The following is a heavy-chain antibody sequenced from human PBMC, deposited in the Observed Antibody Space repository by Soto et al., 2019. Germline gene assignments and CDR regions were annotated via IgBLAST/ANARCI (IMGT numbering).Heavy chain of an antibody. V-gene: IGHV1-18*01. D-gene: IGHD1-26*01. CDR1: GSTFSNYH. J-gene: IGHJ4*02. Sequence: ASVKVSCKASGSTFSNYHFIWVRQAPGQGLEWMGWISAYNGNTKYEQKLQGRVTMTTDTSTSTAYMELRSLRSDDTAVYYCARDAAVGLFDYWGQGTLVTVSS. CDR2: ISAYNGNT. CDR3: ARDAAVGLFDY.